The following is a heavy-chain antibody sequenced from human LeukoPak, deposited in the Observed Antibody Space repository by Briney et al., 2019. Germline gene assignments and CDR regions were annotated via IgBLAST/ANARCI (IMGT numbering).Heavy chain of an antibody. D-gene: IGHD5-12*01. CDR1: GGSFSGYY. V-gene: IGHV4-34*01. CDR2: INHSGST. J-gene: IGHJ4*02. Sequence: PSGTLSLTCAVYGGSFSGYYWSWIRQPPGKGLEWIGEINHSGSTNYNPSLKSRVTISVDTSKNQFSLKLSSVTAADTAVYYCARVSGYDWESFHDYWGQGILVTVSS. CDR3: ARVSGYDWESFHDY.